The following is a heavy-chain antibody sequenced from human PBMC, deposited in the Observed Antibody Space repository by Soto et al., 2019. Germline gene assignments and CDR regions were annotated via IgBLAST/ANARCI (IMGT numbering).Heavy chain of an antibody. J-gene: IGHJ6*02. V-gene: IGHV3-30*18. Sequence: GGSLRLSCAASGFTFSSYGMHWVRQAPGKGLEWVAVISYDGSNKYYADSVKGRFTISRDNSKNTLYLQMNSLRAEDTAVHYCAKDVVVGATTGLGDYYYYYGMDVWGQGTTVTVSS. CDR3: AKDVVVGATTGLGDYYYYYGMDV. CDR1: GFTFSSYG. D-gene: IGHD1-26*01. CDR2: ISYDGSNK.